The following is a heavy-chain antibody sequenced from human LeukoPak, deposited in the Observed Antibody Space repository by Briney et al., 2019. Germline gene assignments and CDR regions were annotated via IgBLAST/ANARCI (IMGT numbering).Heavy chain of an antibody. CDR2: IYPGDSDT. Sequence: GESLKISCKGSGYIFTSYWIGWVRQMAGKGLEWMGIIYPGDSDTRYSPSFQGQVTIAADKSISTAYLQWSSLKASDTAMYYCARRYCSGGNCYSGFDYWGQGTLVTVSS. D-gene: IGHD2-15*01. CDR1: GYIFTSYW. CDR3: ARRYCSGGNCYSGFDY. V-gene: IGHV5-51*01. J-gene: IGHJ4*02.